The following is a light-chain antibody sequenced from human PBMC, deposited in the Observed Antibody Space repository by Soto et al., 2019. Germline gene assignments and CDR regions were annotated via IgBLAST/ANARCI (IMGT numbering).Light chain of an antibody. Sequence: QSVLTQPPSACGSPAQSVTIPCTGTSSAVAKYDYVSWLQHHPAKAPKLIIYEVSKRPSGAPDRSSGSRSGCTASLTVSGLEAGDDAHYYCILHVAGSHVLGPGSKGT. CDR1: SSAVAKYDY. V-gene: IGLV2-8*01. CDR2: EVS. J-gene: IGLJ1*01. CDR3: ILHVAGSHV.